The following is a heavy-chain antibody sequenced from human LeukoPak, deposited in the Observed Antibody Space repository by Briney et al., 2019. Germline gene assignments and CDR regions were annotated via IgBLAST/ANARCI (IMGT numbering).Heavy chain of an antibody. Sequence: GGSLRLSCAASGFTFSSYAMSWVRQAPGKGLEWVSAISGSGGSTYYADSVKGRFTISRDNSKNTLYLQMNSLRAEDTAVYYCAKDLTYCGGDCYPTVLDYWGQGTLVTVSS. CDR3: AKDLTYCGGDCYPTVLDY. D-gene: IGHD2-21*02. CDR2: ISGSGGST. V-gene: IGHV3-23*01. CDR1: GFTFSSYA. J-gene: IGHJ4*02.